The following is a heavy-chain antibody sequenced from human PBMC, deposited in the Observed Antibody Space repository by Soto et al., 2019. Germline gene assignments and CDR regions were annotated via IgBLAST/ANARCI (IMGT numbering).Heavy chain of an antibody. CDR3: ARDFRGIAAAGPEEFFDY. CDR1: GGTFSSYT. CDR2: IIPILGIA. V-gene: IGHV1-69*04. J-gene: IGHJ4*02. D-gene: IGHD6-13*01. Sequence: GASVKVSCKASGGTFSSYTISWVRQAPGQGLEWMGRIIPILGIANYAQKFQGRVTITADKSTSTAYMELSSLRSEDTAVYYCARDFRGIAAAGPEEFFDYWGQGTLVTVSS.